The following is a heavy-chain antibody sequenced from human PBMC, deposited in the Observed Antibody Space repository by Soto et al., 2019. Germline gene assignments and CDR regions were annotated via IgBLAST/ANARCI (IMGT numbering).Heavy chain of an antibody. CDR1: GGSFSGYY. CDR3: ARGRGGSYHNFDY. V-gene: IGHV4-34*01. D-gene: IGHD1-26*01. J-gene: IGHJ4*02. Sequence: SETLSLTCAVYGGSFSGYYWSWVRQPPGKGLEWIGEINHSGSTNYNPSLKSRVTISVDTSKNQFSLKLSSVTAADTAVYYCARGRGGSYHNFDYWGQGTLVTVSS. CDR2: INHSGST.